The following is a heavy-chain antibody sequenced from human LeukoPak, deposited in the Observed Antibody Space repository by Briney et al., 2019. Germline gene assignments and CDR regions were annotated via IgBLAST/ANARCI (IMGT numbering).Heavy chain of an antibody. CDR3: AREHSASALDY. J-gene: IGHJ4*02. CDR2: INPRGDST. CDR1: GYIFSSYY. D-gene: IGHD1-26*01. V-gene: IGHV1-46*01. Sequence: GASVTVSCKASGYIFSSYYMHWVRQAPGQGLEGMGRINPRGDSTTYAQKFQGRLTMTKDMSTSTLYMELSSLRSEDTAVYYCAREHSASALDYWGQGTLVTVSS.